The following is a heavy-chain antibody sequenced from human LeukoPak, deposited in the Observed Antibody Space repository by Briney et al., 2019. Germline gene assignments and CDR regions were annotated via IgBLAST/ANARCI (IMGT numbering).Heavy chain of an antibody. D-gene: IGHD3-10*01. J-gene: IGHJ4*02. CDR2: IYSDGAT. V-gene: IGHV3-53*01. CDR1: EFSVSSNY. Sequence: GGSLRLSCAASEFSVSSNYMNWVRQAPGKGLEWVSVIYSDGATFYADSVKGRFTISRDNSKNTLYLQMNSLRAEDTAVYYCAKAGDAWGFNSPLGGRFDYWGQGTLVTVSS. CDR3: AKAGDAWGFNSPLGGRFDY.